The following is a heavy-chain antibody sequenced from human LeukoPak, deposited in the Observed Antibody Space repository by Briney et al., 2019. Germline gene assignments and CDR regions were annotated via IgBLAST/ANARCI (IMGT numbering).Heavy chain of an antibody. CDR3: ARAFAGYCSSTSCPSAYFQH. J-gene: IGHJ1*01. D-gene: IGHD2-2*01. V-gene: IGHV4-34*01. CDR1: GGSFSGYY. Sequence: SETLSLTCAVYGGSFSGYYWSWIRQPPGKGLEWIGEINHSGSINYNPSLKSRVTISVDTSKNQFSLKLSSVTAADTAVYYCARAFAGYCSSTSCPSAYFQHWGQGTLVTVSS. CDR2: INHSGSI.